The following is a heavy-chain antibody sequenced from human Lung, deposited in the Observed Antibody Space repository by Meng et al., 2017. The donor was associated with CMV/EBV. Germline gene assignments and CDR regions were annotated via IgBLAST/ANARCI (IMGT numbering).Heavy chain of an antibody. J-gene: IGHJ4*02. V-gene: IGHV4-4*02. Sequence: QVPSQEHGPGLVQPSGTLTLTCGVSGVSISSNIRWTWVRQPPGKGLEWIGDIDDSGSTNYNPSLNSRISISLDKSKNHFSLKVNSVTAADTAVYYCARGKQDAWELLAYWGQGALVTVSS. CDR1: GVSISSNIR. CDR2: IDDSGST. CDR3: ARGKQDAWELLAY. D-gene: IGHD1-26*01.